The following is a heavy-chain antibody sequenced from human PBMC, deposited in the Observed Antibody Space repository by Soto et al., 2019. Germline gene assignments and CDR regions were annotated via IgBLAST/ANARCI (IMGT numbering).Heavy chain of an antibody. Sequence: EVQLVESGGGLVQPGGSLRLSCAASGFTLSNNWMNWVRQAPGEGLVWVSRINIDGSRTTYADSVKGRFTISRDHAKNTLYLQMDSLRVEDTALYYCAREFAGRDDYWGQGTLVTVSS. D-gene: IGHD3-10*01. CDR1: GFTLSNNW. J-gene: IGHJ4*02. CDR2: INIDGSRT. V-gene: IGHV3-74*03. CDR3: AREFAGRDDY.